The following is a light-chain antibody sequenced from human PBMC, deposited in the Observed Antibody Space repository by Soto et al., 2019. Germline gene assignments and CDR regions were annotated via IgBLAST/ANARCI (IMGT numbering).Light chain of an antibody. CDR1: QSVDSTF. CDR3: EQFPGPVT. V-gene: IGKV3-20*01. J-gene: IGKJ1*01. CDR2: GAS. Sequence: EIVLTQSTGSLSLSPGERATLSCRASQSVDSTFFAWYQKKPGQAPRLLIYGASKRATGVPDGFSGSRAVIDLSRNTSTVKAKDFPVYYSEQFPGPVTLGQGTKVEF.